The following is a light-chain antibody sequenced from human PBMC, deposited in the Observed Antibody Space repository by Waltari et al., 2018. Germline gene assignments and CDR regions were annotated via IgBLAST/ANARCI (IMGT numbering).Light chain of an antibody. Sequence: SSDLTQPPSVSVSPGQTATITCSGDKLADKYASWYQLKSGQSPVLVIYQDRRRPSGIPGRFSGSNSGTIATLTITGTQATEEADYYCQTWGSTTSYGFGSGTKVTVL. CDR2: QDR. V-gene: IGLV3-1*01. CDR1: KLADKY. CDR3: QTWGSTTSYG. J-gene: IGLJ1*01.